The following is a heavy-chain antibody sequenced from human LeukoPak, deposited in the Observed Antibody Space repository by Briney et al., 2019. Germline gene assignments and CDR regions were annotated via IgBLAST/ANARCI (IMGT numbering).Heavy chain of an antibody. D-gene: IGHD3-10*01. CDR3: ARAVGSGSFQTYYYMDV. V-gene: IGHV4-59*12. CDR1: GGPIRTYQ. Sequence: SETLSLTCTVSGGPIRTYQWSWIRQPPGKGLEWIGNIHYSGSANYNPSLKSRVTMSVDTSKNQFSLKLSSVTAADTAVYYCARAVGSGSFQTYYYMDVWGKGTTVTISS. J-gene: IGHJ6*03. CDR2: IHYSGSA.